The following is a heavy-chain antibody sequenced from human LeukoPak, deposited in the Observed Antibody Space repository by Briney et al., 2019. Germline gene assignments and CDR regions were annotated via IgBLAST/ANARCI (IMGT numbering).Heavy chain of an antibody. J-gene: IGHJ3*02. CDR3: ARGDIVVVRAFDI. CDR1: GGTFSSYA. V-gene: IGHV1-69*05. Sequence: ASVKVSCKASGGTFSSYAISWVRQAPEQGLEWMGRIIPTFGTANYAQKFQGRVTITTDESTSTAYMELSSLRSEDTAVYYCARGDIVVVRAFDIWGQGTMVTVSS. D-gene: IGHD2-15*01. CDR2: IIPTFGTA.